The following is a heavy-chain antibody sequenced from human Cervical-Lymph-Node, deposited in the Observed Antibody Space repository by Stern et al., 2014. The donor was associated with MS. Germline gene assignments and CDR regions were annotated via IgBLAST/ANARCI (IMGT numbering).Heavy chain of an antibody. CDR2: IYPSGST. V-gene: IGHV4-61*02. Sequence: VQLVESGPGLVKPSQTLSLSCAVSGDSISGSSDYWSWIRQPAGRGLEWIGRIYPSGSTSYNPSLRSRVPLSVDTSQDQFSPKLSSVTAADTAVYYCVRDVRSMYDWDYFWFDPWGQGTLVTVSS. CDR3: VRDVRSMYDWDYFWFDP. J-gene: IGHJ5*02. CDR1: GDSISGSSDY. D-gene: IGHD1-7*01.